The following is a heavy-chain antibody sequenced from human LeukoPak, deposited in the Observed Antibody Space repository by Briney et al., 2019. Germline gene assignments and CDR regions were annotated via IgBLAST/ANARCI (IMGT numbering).Heavy chain of an antibody. D-gene: IGHD3-22*01. CDR2: INPYNGNT. V-gene: IGHV1-18*01. Sequence: GASVKVSCKASGYTFTNYGIIWVRQAPGQGLEWMGWINPYNGNTNYAQKLQGRVTMTTDTSTSTAYMELRSLRSDDTAVHYCARDHGGDYYDSSGYPLQDSAFDIWGQGTMVTVSS. CDR1: GYTFTNYG. CDR3: ARDHGGDYYDSSGYPLQDSAFDI. J-gene: IGHJ3*02.